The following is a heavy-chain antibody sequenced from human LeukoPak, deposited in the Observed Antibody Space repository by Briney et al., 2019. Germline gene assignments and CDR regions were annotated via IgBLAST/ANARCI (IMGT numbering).Heavy chain of an antibody. D-gene: IGHD3-10*01. CDR1: GGSMSGFF. J-gene: IGHJ6*02. CDR3: ARTSRHFYGSGTNLTPWPAGMDV. V-gene: IGHV4-59*01. CDR2: IYYSGSST. Sequence: SETLSLTCTVPGGSMSGFFWTWIRQPPGRELEWIGTIYYSGSSTKYNPSLKSRVTISVDTSKSQFSLNLNSATAADTAVYYCARTSRHFYGSGTNLTPWPAGMDVWGQGTTVTVSS.